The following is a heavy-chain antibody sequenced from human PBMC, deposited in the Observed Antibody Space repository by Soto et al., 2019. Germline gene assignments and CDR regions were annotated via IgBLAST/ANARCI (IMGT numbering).Heavy chain of an antibody. V-gene: IGHV2-26*01. CDR3: ARMATTTIFGVVIVNWFDP. CDR2: IFSNDEK. J-gene: IGHJ5*02. CDR1: GFSLSNARMG. D-gene: IGHD3-3*01. Sequence: QVTLKESGPVLVKPTETLTLTCTVSGFSLSNARMGVSWIRQPPGKALEWLAHIFSNDEKSYSTSLKSRLTISKDTSKSPVVLTMTNMDPVDTATYYCARMATTTIFGVVIVNWFDPWGQGTLVTVSS.